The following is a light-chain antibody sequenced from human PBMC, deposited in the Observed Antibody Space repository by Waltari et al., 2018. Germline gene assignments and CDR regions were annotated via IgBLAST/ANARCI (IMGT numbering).Light chain of an antibody. CDR3: QQRSRWPT. J-gene: IGKJ4*01. CDR1: QSIDTY. Sequence: EIVLTQSPATLSLSPGERATLSCRASQSIDTYLAWYQHKPGQAPRLLIYDASNRATGIPARFTGSGSGTDFTLTISSLEPEDFVVYYCQQRSRWPTFGGGTKVEIK. V-gene: IGKV3-11*01. CDR2: DAS.